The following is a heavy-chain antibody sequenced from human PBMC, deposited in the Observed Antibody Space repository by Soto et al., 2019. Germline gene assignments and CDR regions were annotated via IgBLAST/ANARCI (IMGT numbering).Heavy chain of an antibody. Sequence: EVQLLESGGGLVQPGGSLRLSCAASGFTFSSYAMSWVRQAPGKGLEWVSAISGSGGSTYYADSVKSRFTISRDNSKNTLYLQMNSLRAEDTAVYYCAKGGKDIVVVVAATRADYWGQGTLVTVSS. J-gene: IGHJ4*02. CDR3: AKGGKDIVVVVAATRADY. CDR1: GFTFSSYA. D-gene: IGHD2-15*01. CDR2: ISGSGGST. V-gene: IGHV3-23*01.